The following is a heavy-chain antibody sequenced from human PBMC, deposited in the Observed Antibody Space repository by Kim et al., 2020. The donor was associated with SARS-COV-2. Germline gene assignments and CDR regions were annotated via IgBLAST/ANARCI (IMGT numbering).Heavy chain of an antibody. J-gene: IGHJ5*02. Sequence: SETLSLTCAVYGGSFSGYYWSWIRQPPGKGLEWIGEINHSGSTNYNPSLKSRVTISVDTSKNQFSLKLSSVTAADTAVYYCARAYYYGSGGNQGGWFDPWGQGTLVTVSS. CDR3: ARAYYYGSGGNQGGWFDP. D-gene: IGHD3-10*01. V-gene: IGHV4-34*01. CDR2: INHSGST. CDR1: GGSFSGYY.